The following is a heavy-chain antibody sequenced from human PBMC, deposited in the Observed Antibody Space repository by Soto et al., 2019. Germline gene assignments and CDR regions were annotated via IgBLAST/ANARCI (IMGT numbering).Heavy chain of an antibody. J-gene: IGHJ6*02. V-gene: IGHV4-61*05. Sequence: PSETLSLTCTVSGGSISSISYYWGWLRQPPGKGLEWLGYIYYSGSTNYNPSLKSRVTISVDTSKNQYSLRLNSVTAADTAVYYCARGHYYYYHVDVWGLGTTVTVCS. CDR2: IYYSGST. CDR1: GGSISSISYY. CDR3: ARGHYYYYHVDV.